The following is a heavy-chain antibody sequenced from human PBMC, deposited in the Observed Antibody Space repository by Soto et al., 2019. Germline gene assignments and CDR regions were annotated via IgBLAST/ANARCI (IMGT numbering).Heavy chain of an antibody. J-gene: IGHJ4*02. Sequence: GESLKISCKGSGYSFTSYWIGWVRQMPGKGLEWMGIIYPGDSDTRYSPSFQGQVTISADKSISTAYLQWSSLKASDTAMYYCATTIRGVITSSTYYFDYWGQGTLVTVSS. CDR1: GYSFTSYW. CDR2: IYPGDSDT. CDR3: ATTIRGVITSSTYYFDY. D-gene: IGHD3-10*01. V-gene: IGHV5-51*01.